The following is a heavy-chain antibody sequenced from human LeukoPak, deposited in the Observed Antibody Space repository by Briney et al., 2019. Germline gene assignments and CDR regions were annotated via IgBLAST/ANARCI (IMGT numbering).Heavy chain of an antibody. CDR3: ARQGRQLVPFDY. Sequence: PSETLSLTCTVSGGSISSSSYYWGWIRQPPGKGLEWIGSLYYSGSTYYNPSLKSRVTISVDTSKNQFSLKLSSVTAADTAVYYCARQGRQLVPFDYWGQGTLVTVSS. J-gene: IGHJ4*02. D-gene: IGHD6-13*01. V-gene: IGHV4-39*01. CDR1: GGSISSSSYY. CDR2: LYYSGST.